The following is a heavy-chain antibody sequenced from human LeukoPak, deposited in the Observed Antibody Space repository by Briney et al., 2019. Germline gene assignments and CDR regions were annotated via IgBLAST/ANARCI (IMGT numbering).Heavy chain of an antibody. CDR1: GFTFSTHA. V-gene: IGHV3-30*04. Sequence: PGGSLRLSCAVSGFTFSTHAMHWVRQAPAKGLEWVTVTSYDGRLKYYADSVKGRFTISRDNPKDTLYLQMNSLRAEDTAVYFCAKRGVVIRVILVGFHKEAYYFDSWGQGALVTVSS. CDR2: TSYDGRLK. CDR3: AKRGVVIRVILVGFHKEAYYFDS. D-gene: IGHD3-22*01. J-gene: IGHJ4*02.